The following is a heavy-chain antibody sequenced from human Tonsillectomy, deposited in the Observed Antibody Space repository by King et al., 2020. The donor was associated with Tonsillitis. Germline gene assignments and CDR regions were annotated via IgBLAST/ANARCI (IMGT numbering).Heavy chain of an antibody. CDR3: ATDGRADFYYGMDV. Sequence: EVQLVESGGGLVQPGRSLRLSCAASGFTFDDYAMHWVRQAPGKGLEWVSGISWNGGSRGYADSVKGRFTISRDSAKNFLYLQMNSLRAEDTALYYCATDGRADFYYGMDVWGQGTAVTVSS. CDR2: ISWNGGSR. CDR1: GFTFDDYA. V-gene: IGHV3-9*01. J-gene: IGHJ6*02. D-gene: IGHD1-26*01.